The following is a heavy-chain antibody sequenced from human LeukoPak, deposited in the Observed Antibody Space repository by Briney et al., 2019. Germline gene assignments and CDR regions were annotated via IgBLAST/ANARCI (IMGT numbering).Heavy chain of an antibody. J-gene: IGHJ4*02. D-gene: IGHD2-2*01. V-gene: IGHV1-18*01. CDR3: ARDASTKRPFDY. Sequence: ASVTVSCKASGYTFTSYGISWVRQAPGQGLEWMGWISAYNGNTNYAQKLQGRVTMTTDTSTSTAYMELRSLRSDDTAVYYCARDASTKRPFDYWGQGTLVTVSS. CDR1: GYTFTSYG. CDR2: ISAYNGNT.